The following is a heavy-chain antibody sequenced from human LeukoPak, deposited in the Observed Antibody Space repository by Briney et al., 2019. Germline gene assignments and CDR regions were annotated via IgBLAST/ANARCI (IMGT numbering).Heavy chain of an antibody. CDR2: ISDSGGTT. V-gene: IGHV3-23*01. J-gene: IGHJ4*02. D-gene: IGHD3-3*01. Sequence: PGGSLRLSCAASGFTFSSSWMHWVRQAPGKGLEWVSGISDSGGTTYYADSVKGRFTISRDNSKNTLYLQMNSLTAEDTAVYYCAKDRRRFWSGYLDYWGQGALVTVSS. CDR3: AKDRRRFWSGYLDY. CDR1: GFTFSSSW.